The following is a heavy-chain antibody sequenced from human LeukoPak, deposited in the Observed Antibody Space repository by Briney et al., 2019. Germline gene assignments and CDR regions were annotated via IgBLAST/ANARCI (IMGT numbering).Heavy chain of an antibody. Sequence: AASVKVSCKASGYTFTGYYMHWVRQAPGQGLEWMGRINPNSGGTNYAQKFQGRVTMTRDTSISTAYVELSRLRSDDTAVYYCARDCSSTSCYVYGMDVWGQGTTVTVSS. V-gene: IGHV1-2*06. CDR3: ARDCSSTSCYVYGMDV. CDR1: GYTFTGYY. CDR2: INPNSGGT. D-gene: IGHD2-2*01. J-gene: IGHJ6*02.